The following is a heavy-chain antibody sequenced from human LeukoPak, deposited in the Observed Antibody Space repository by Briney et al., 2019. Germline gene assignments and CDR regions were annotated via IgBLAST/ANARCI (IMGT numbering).Heavy chain of an antibody. CDR1: GGSISSSSAY. D-gene: IGHD3-22*01. V-gene: IGHV4-39*01. Sequence: ASETLSLTCTVSGGSISSSSAYWGWIRQPPGKGLEWIGSIYYSKNTYYNPSLKSRVTISADTSENQFSLKLSSVTAADTAVYYCARQDPFEGLWYYDSSGYGFDYWGQGTLVTVSS. CDR3: ARQDPFEGLWYYDSSGYGFDY. J-gene: IGHJ4*02. CDR2: IYYSKNT.